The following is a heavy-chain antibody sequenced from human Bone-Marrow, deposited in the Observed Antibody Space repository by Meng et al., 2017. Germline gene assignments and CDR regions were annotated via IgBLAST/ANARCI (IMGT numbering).Heavy chain of an antibody. CDR3: ARSSGSYLYYFDY. Sequence: SETLSLTCTVSGGSISSYYWSWIRQPPGKGLEWIGRIYTSGSTNYNPSLKSRVTISVDTSKNQFSLKLSSVTAADTAVYYCARSSGSYLYYFDYWGQGTLVTVSS. CDR1: GGSISSYY. V-gene: IGHV4-4*08. D-gene: IGHD1-26*01. J-gene: IGHJ4*02. CDR2: IYTSGST.